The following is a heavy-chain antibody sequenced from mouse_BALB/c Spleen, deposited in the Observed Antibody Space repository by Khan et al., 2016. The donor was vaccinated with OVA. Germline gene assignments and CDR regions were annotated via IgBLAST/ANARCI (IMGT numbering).Heavy chain of an antibody. D-gene: IGHD2-14*01. CDR2: IIYTGYT. V-gene: IGHV3-8*02. CDR1: GDSITTGY. Sequence: EVQLQESGPSLVKPSQTLSLTCSVTGDSITTGYWNWIRKFPGNKLEYMGYIIYTGYTYYNPSLKSRISITRQTSNNQYYLQLNSVTDEDTATYYCANSPYRYAFVYWGQGTLVTVSA. J-gene: IGHJ3*01. CDR3: ANSPYRYAFVY.